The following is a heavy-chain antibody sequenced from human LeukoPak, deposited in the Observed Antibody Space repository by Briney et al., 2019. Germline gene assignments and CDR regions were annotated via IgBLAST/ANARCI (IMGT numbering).Heavy chain of an antibody. CDR3: ARVQADYYYYYMDV. CDR2: ISSSGSTI. V-gene: IGHV3-48*03. Sequence: GGSLRLSCAASGFIFSSYEMNWVHQAPGKGLEWVSYISSSGSTIYYADSVKGRFTISRDNAKNSLYLQMNSLRAEDTAVYYCARVQADYYYYYMDVWGKGTTVTVSS. CDR1: GFIFSSYE. J-gene: IGHJ6*03.